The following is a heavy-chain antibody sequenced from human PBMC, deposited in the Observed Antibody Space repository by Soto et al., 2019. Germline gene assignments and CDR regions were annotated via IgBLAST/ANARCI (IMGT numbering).Heavy chain of an antibody. CDR2: ISGSGGST. Sequence: GGSLRLSCAASGFTFSSYAMSWVRQAPGKGLEWVSAISGSGGSTYYADSVKGRLTISRDNSKNTLYLQINSLRAEDTAVYYCAKDRYMRRTFGAFDIWGQGTMVTVSS. J-gene: IGHJ3*02. CDR3: AKDRYMRRTFGAFDI. CDR1: GFTFSSYA. D-gene: IGHD3-16*01. V-gene: IGHV3-23*01.